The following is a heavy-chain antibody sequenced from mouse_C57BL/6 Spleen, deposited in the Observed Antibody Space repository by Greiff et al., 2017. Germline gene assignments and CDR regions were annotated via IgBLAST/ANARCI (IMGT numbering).Heavy chain of an antibody. CDR1: GYTFTSYW. J-gene: IGHJ4*01. Sequence: VQLQQPGAELVKPGASVKLSCKASGYTFTSYWMHWVKQRPGQGLEWIGMIHPNSGSTNYNEKFKSKATLTVDKSSSTAYMQLSSLTSEDSAVYYCARVYYSNYAYAMDYWGQGTSVTVSS. CDR2: IHPNSGST. D-gene: IGHD2-5*01. CDR3: ARVYYSNYAYAMDY. V-gene: IGHV1-64*01.